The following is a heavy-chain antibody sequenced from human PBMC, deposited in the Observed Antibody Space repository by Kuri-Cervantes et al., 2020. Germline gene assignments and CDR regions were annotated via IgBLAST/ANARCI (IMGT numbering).Heavy chain of an antibody. CDR2: INPNSGNT. CDR1: GYTFTYRY. J-gene: IGHJ4*02. D-gene: IGHD6-19*01. V-gene: IGHV1-2*02. CDR3: ARTSRSGWYYFDY. Sequence: ASVKVSCKASGYTFTYRYLHWVRQAPGQGLEWMGWINPNSGNTNYAQKFQGRVTMTRDTSISTAYMELSRLRSDDTAVYYCARTSRSGWYYFDYWGQGTLVTVSS.